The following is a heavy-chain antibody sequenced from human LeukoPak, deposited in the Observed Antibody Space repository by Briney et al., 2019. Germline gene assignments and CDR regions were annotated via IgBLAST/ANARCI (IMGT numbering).Heavy chain of an antibody. CDR2: IKSDGSST. CDR1: GFTFSSYW. V-gene: IGHV3-74*01. Sequence: QPGGSLRLSCAASGFTFSSYWMHWVRQAPGKGLVWVSRIKSDGSSTSYADSVKGRFTISRDNAKNTLYMQMNSLKAEDTAVYYCARESSVGAHKPFDYWGQGTLVTASS. CDR3: ARESSVGAHKPFDY. D-gene: IGHD1-26*01. J-gene: IGHJ4*02.